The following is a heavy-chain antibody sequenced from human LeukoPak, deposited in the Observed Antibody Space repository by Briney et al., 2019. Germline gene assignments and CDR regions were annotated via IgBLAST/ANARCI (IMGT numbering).Heavy chain of an antibody. J-gene: IGHJ4*02. Sequence: SGPTLVNPTQTLTVTCTFSGFSLSTSGVGVGWIRQPPGKALEWLALIYWNDGKRYSPSLKNRLTITKDTSKNQVVLTMTNMDSVDTGTYYCAHRPNYGSGTLPFFDYWGQGTLVTVSS. CDR2: IYWNDGK. D-gene: IGHD3-10*01. CDR1: GFSLSTSGVG. V-gene: IGHV2-5*01. CDR3: AHRPNYGSGTLPFFDY.